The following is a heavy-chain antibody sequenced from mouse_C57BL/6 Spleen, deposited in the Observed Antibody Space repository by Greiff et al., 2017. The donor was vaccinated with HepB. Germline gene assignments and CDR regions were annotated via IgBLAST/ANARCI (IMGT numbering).Heavy chain of an antibody. V-gene: IGHV5-9*01. CDR1: GFTFSSYT. D-gene: IGHD2-5*01. J-gene: IGHJ4*01. CDR2: ISGGGGNT. CDR3: ARHPPYYSNYRGAMDY. Sequence: DVMLVESGGGLVKPGGSLKLSCAASGFTFSSYTMSWVRQTPEKRLEWVATISGGGGNTYYPDSVKGRFTISRDNAKNTLYLQMSSLRSEDTALYYCARHPPYYSNYRGAMDYWGQGTSVTVSS.